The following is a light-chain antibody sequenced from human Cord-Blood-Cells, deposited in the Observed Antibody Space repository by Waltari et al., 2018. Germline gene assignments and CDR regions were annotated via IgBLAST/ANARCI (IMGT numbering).Light chain of an antibody. CDR2: DVS. J-gene: IGLJ3*02. V-gene: IGLV2-14*01. CDR1: SSDVGGYNY. CDR3: SSYTSSSTLV. Sequence: QSALTQPASVSGSPGQPITISCTGTSSDVGGYNYVSWYQQHPGKAPKLMIYDVSNRPSAVSNRFSGSKSGNTASLNISGLQADDEADYYCSSYTSSSTLVFGGGTKLTVL.